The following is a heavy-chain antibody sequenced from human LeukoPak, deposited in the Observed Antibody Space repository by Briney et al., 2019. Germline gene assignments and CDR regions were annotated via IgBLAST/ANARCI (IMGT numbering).Heavy chain of an antibody. D-gene: IGHD5-12*01. CDR1: GFNFNNYV. CDR2: ISYDGSNI. CDR3: AREMATTETFYY. J-gene: IGHJ4*02. Sequence: PGRSLRLSCAASGFNFNNYVMHWVRQAPGKGLEWVAVISYDGSNIYYADSVKGRFTISRDNSKNTLYLQMSSLRAEDTAVYYCAREMATTETFYYWGQGTLVTVSS. V-gene: IGHV3-30-3*01.